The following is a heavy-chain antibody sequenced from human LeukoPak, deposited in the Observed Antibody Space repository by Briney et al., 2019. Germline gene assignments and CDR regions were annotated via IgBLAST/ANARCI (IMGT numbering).Heavy chain of an antibody. Sequence: SESLPLTCTVSGGSISSYYWSWIRQPPGKGLEWIGYIYYSGSTNYNPSLKSRVTISVDTSKNQFSLKLSSVTAADTAVYYCARVDDSSLDYWGQGTLVTVSS. D-gene: IGHD3-22*01. V-gene: IGHV4-59*01. CDR1: GGSISSYY. J-gene: IGHJ4*02. CDR2: IYYSGST. CDR3: ARVDDSSLDY.